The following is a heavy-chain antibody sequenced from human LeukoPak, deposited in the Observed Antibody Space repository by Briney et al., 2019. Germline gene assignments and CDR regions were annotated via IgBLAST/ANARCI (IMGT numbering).Heavy chain of an antibody. CDR1: GYTFTGYY. V-gene: IGHV1-2*02. CDR2: INPNSGGT. D-gene: IGHD3-22*01. Sequence: ASVKVSFKASGYTFTGYYMHWVRQAPGQGLEWMGWINPNSGGTNYAQKFQGRVTMTRDTSISTAYMELSRLRSDDTAVYYCARITYYYDSSGYRFDYWGQGTLVTVSS. CDR3: ARITYYYDSSGYRFDY. J-gene: IGHJ4*02.